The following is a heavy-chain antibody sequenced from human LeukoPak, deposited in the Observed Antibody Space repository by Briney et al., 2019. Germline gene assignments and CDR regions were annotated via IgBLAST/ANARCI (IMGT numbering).Heavy chain of an antibody. CDR3: ASSTGGTAMDPYYFDY. CDR2: IYPGDSGT. V-gene: IGHV5-51*01. J-gene: IGHJ4*02. D-gene: IGHD5-18*01. CDR1: GYSFTSYW. Sequence: GESLKISCKGSGYSFTSYWIGWVRQMPGKGLEWMGIIYPGDSGTRYSPSFQGQVTISADKSISTAYLQWSSLKASDTAMYYCASSTGGTAMDPYYFDYWGQGTLVTVSS.